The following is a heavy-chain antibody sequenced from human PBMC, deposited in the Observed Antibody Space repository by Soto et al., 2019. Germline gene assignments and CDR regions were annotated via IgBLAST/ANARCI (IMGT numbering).Heavy chain of an antibody. CDR2: ISAYNGNT. V-gene: IGHV1-18*01. CDR3: ARGAYCSGGSCYSPSLDY. Sequence: ASVKVSCKASGYTFTSYGISWVRQAPGQGLEWMGWISAYNGNTNYAQKLQGRVTMTTDTSTSTAYMELRSLRSDDTAVYYCARGAYCSGGSCYSPSLDYWGQGTLVTVSS. J-gene: IGHJ4*02. CDR1: GYTFTSYG. D-gene: IGHD2-15*01.